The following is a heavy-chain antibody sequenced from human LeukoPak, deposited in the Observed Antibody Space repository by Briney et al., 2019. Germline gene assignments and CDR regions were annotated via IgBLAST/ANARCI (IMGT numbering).Heavy chain of an antibody. CDR3: ARGPALPQVEASDY. CDR2: IYYNGNT. V-gene: IGHV4-39*01. J-gene: IGHJ4*02. CDR1: GGSISTSGYY. Sequence: PSETLSLTCTVSGGSISTSGYYWAWFRQPPGKGLECIGNIYYNGNTYYYPSLKSRVSISVDTSKNQFSLKVGSVTAADTAVYFCARGPALPQVEASDYWGQGTLVTVSS. D-gene: IGHD2-2*01.